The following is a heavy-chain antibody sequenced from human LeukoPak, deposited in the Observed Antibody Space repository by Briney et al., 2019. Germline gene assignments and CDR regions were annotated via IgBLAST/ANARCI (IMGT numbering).Heavy chain of an antibody. CDR3: ARFSYQPLRHYFDY. Sequence: PSETLSLTCAVSGGSISSYYWSWIRQPPGKGLEWIGYIYYSGSTNYNPSLKSRVTISVDTSKNQFSLKLSSVTAADTAVYYCARFSYQPLRHYFDYWGQGTLVTVSS. CDR2: IYYSGST. CDR1: GGSISSYY. J-gene: IGHJ4*02. D-gene: IGHD2-2*01. V-gene: IGHV4-59*08.